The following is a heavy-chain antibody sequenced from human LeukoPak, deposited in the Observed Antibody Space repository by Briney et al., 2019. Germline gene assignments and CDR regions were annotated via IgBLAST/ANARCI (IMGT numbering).Heavy chain of an antibody. CDR3: ARGAAGTGAADY. Sequence: PSETLSLTCTVSGASISTNSYYWGWIRQPPGKGLEWIGSIYYSGSTYYNPSLKSRVTISLDTSRNQFSLKLNSVTGADTAVYFCARGAAGTGAADYWGQGPLVTVSS. D-gene: IGHD6-13*01. V-gene: IGHV4-39*07. CDR1: GASISTNSYY. CDR2: IYYSGST. J-gene: IGHJ4*02.